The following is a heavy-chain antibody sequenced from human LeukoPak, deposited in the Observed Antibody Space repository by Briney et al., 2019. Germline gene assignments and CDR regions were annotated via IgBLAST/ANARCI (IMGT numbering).Heavy chain of an antibody. J-gene: IGHJ6*03. V-gene: IGHV3-7*01. Sequence: QPGGSLRLSCAASGFTFSTYWMSWVRQAPGKGLEWVANIKQDGSEKYYLDSVKGRFTISRDNAKNSLYLQMNSLRAEDTAVYYCARDSILEWLLPQYYYYYMDVWGKGTTVTVSS. CDR2: IKQDGSEK. D-gene: IGHD3-3*01. CDR1: GFTFSTYW. CDR3: ARDSILEWLLPQYYYYYMDV.